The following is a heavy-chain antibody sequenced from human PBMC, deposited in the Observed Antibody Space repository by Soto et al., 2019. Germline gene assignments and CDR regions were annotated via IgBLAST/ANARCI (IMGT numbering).Heavy chain of an antibody. CDR2: IYYSGST. D-gene: IGHD1-26*01. CDR1: GGSISSGGYY. V-gene: IGHV4-31*03. Sequence: PSETLSLTCTVSGGSISSGGYYWSWIRQHPGEGLEWIGYIYYSGSTYYNPSLKSRVTISVDTSKNQFSLKLSSVTAADTAVYYCARDGSGGSYYGGWDAFDIWGQGTMVTVSS. J-gene: IGHJ3*02. CDR3: ARDGSGGSYYGGWDAFDI.